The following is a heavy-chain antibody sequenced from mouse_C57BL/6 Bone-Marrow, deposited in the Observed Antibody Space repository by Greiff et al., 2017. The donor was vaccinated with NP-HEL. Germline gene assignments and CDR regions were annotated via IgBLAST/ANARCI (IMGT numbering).Heavy chain of an antibody. J-gene: IGHJ3*01. CDR3: ARGGYDGRVFAY. D-gene: IGHD2-2*01. V-gene: IGHV3-6*01. Sequence: ESGPGLVKPSQSLSLTCSVTGYSITSGYYWNWIRQFPGNKLEWMGYISYDGSNNYNPSLKNQISITRDTSKNQFFLKLNSVTTEDTATYYCARGGYDGRVFAYWGQGTLVTVSA. CDR2: ISYDGSN. CDR1: GYSITSGYY.